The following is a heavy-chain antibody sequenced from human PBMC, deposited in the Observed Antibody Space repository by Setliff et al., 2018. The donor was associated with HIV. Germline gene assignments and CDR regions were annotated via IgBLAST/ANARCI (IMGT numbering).Heavy chain of an antibody. CDR1: GYSISSSCY. Sequence: SETLSLTCAVSGYSISSSCYWGWIRQPPGKGLEWMGSMYHTGSTYYSPSLNSRFTISVDTSKNQFSLKLRSVTAADTAVYYCARQPLYNDYDWRSYYFDYWGQGSLVTVSS. V-gene: IGHV4-38-2*01. CDR2: MYHTGST. J-gene: IGHJ4*02. CDR3: ARQPLYNDYDWRSYYFDY. D-gene: IGHD5-12*01.